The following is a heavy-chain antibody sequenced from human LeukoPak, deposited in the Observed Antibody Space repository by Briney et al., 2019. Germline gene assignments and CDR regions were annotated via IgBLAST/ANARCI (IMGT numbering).Heavy chain of an antibody. D-gene: IGHD3-10*01. CDR2: ITPIFGTP. J-gene: IGHJ4*02. CDR3: ATDSGRGGAMVRGVIVGLTLDY. V-gene: IGHV1-69*05. Sequence: SVRVSCKASGGTFSSYIISWVRQAPGQGLEWMGAITPIFGTPNYAQKFQGRITITTDESTSTAYMKMSSLRSEDTAVFYCATDSGRGGAMVRGVIVGLTLDYWGQGTLVTVSS. CDR1: GGTFSSYI.